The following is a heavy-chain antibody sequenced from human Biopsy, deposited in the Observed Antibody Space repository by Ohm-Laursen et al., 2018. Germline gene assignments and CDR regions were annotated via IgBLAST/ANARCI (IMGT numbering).Heavy chain of an antibody. J-gene: IGHJ4*02. Sequence: SDTLSLTCSGSGYSMCTNYWGWIRQSPGKGREWIGHIYYSGSTNYNPSLQSCVVMSVDTSKNQFLLRLNSVTAADTATYYSARDGGSGWTDYWGQGTLVTVSS. CDR1: GYSMCTNY. D-gene: IGHD6-19*01. CDR3: ARDGGSGWTDY. CDR2: IYYSGST. V-gene: IGHV4-59*07.